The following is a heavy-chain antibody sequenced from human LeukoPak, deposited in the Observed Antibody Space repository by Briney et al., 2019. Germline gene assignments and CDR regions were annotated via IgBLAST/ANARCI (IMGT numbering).Heavy chain of an antibody. D-gene: IGHD6-6*01. CDR3: ARGLSSIAARPEQDY. CDR2: INPNSGGT. CDR1: GYTFTGYY. V-gene: IGHV1-2*02. J-gene: IGHJ4*02. Sequence: GASVKVSCKASGYTFTGYYMHWVRQAPGQGLEWMGWINPNSGGTNYAQKFQGRVTMTRDTSISTAYMELSRLRSDDTAVYYCARGLSSIAARPEQDYWGQGTLVTVSS.